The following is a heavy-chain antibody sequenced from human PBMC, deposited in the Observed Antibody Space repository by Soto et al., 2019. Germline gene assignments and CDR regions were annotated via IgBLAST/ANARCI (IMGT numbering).Heavy chain of an antibody. D-gene: IGHD6-19*01. CDR3: ARGAVADYSRVFDY. J-gene: IGHJ4*02. CDR1: GDSVSSNSAA. V-gene: IGHV6-1*01. CDR2: TYYRSKWYK. Sequence: TLSLTFAISGDSVSSNSAAWNWIRQSPSRGLEWLGRTYYRSKWYKDYEVSVRSRITINLDTSKNQFSLQLNSVTPEDTAVYYCARGAVADYSRVFDYWGQGTLVTVSS.